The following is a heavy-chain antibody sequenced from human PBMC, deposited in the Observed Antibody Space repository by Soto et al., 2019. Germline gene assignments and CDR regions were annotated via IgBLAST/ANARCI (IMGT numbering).Heavy chain of an antibody. CDR1: GFSLTTLGMS. CDR3: VRGEVPSTMVMYFDY. Sequence: SGPTLVNPTQTLTLTCSFSGFSLTTLGMSVSWVRQPPGKALEWLALINWEDDKYYSPSLKTRLTISKDTSKNRVLLTMTNLDPVDTATYYCVRGEVPSTMVMYFDYWGQGTLVTVSS. V-gene: IGHV2-70*20. CDR2: INWEDDK. D-gene: IGHD3-10*01. J-gene: IGHJ4*02.